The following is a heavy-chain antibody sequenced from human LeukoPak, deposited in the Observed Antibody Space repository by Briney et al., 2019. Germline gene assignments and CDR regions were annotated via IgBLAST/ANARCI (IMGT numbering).Heavy chain of an antibody. CDR2: IIPIFGTA. D-gene: IGHD5-24*01. CDR1: GGTFSSYA. Sequence: SVKVSCKASGGTFSSYAISWVRQAPGQGLELMGRIIPIFGTANYAQKFQGRVTITTDESTSTAYMELSSLRSEDTAVYYCARREIGDGYNYYFDYWGQGTLVTVSS. J-gene: IGHJ4*02. CDR3: ARREIGDGYNYYFDY. V-gene: IGHV1-69*05.